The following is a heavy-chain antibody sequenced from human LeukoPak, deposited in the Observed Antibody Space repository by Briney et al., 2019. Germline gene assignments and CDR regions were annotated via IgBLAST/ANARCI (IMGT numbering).Heavy chain of an antibody. CDR1: GYTFTGYY. CDR3: ARVYVGRPEDAFDI. CDR2: INPNSGGT. D-gene: IGHD3-16*01. Sequence: ASVKVSCKASGYTFTGYYMHWVRQAPGQGLEWMGWINPNSGGTNYAQKFQGRVTMTRDTSISTAYMELSRLRSDDTAVYYCARVYVGRPEDAFDIWGQGTMVTVSS. V-gene: IGHV1-2*02. J-gene: IGHJ3*02.